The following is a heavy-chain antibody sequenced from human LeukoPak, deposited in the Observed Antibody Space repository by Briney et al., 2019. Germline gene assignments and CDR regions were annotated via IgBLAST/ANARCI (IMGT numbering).Heavy chain of an antibody. Sequence: GGSLRLSCAPSALTVSGNSVTWIRQIPGEGLEWVSAIYYEGSTFYADSVKGRFIISRDTSKNTWTLQMNSLRVEDTAVYYCARIAKDCGGDCFADYWGQGTLVTVSS. CDR2: IYYEGST. V-gene: IGHV3-66*01. CDR3: ARIAKDCGGDCFADY. D-gene: IGHD2-21*01. CDR1: ALTVSGNS. J-gene: IGHJ4*02.